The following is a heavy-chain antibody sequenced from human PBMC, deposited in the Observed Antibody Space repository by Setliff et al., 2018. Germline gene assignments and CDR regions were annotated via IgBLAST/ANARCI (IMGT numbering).Heavy chain of an antibody. V-gene: IGHV4-61*02. D-gene: IGHD1-26*01. CDR3: ARDNTIVGATDY. CDR2: LHTSGST. Sequence: SETLSLTCAVSGGSISSGSYYWSWIRQPAGKGLEWVGRLHTSGSTNYNPSLKSRVTISVDTSKNQFSLKLSSVTVADTAVYFCARDNTIVGATDYWGQGTLVTVSS. J-gene: IGHJ4*02. CDR1: GGSISSGSYY.